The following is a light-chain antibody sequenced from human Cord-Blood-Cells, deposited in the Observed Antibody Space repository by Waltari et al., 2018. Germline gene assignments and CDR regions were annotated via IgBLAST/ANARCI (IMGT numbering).Light chain of an antibody. CDR1: QIVLYSSNNKNY. CDR3: QQYYSTPGT. Sequence: ITHPPDALAVSLGDRAPITCKPSQIVLYSSNNKNYLACYQQKPGQPPKLLIYWASTRESGVPDRFSGSGSETDFTLTISSLQAEDVAVYYCQQYYSTPGTFGQGTKVEIK. V-gene: IGKV4-1*01. J-gene: IGKJ1*01. CDR2: WAS.